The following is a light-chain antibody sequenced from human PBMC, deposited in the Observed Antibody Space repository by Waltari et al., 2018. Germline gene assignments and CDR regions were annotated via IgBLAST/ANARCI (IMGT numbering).Light chain of an antibody. CDR2: RDE. CDR1: ASNIGNNL. CDR3: AGWDDSLNGRWV. J-gene: IGLJ3*02. V-gene: IGLV1-44*01. Sequence: SVLTQPPSVSGTPGQRVTISCPGSASNIGNNLINWYQQFPGKAPKLLIDRDEQRHSGAPDRVSGSKSGTSDSLAISVLQAEDEADDDCAGWDDSLNGRWVFGGGTKVTVL.